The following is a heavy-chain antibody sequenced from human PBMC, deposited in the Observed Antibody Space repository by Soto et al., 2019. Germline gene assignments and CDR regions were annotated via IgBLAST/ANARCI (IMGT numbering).Heavy chain of an antibody. D-gene: IGHD1-20*01. V-gene: IGHV1-46*01. J-gene: IGHJ3*01. CDR2: INPSGGST. Sequence: ASVKVSCKASGYTFTSYYMHWVRQAPGQGLEWMGIINPSGGSTSYAQKFQGRVTMTRDTSTSTVYMELSSLRSEDTAVYYCARDLVKSNNWQQDPLRNAFDLWGQGTMDTVSS. CDR1: GYTFTSYY. CDR3: ARDLVKSNNWQQDPLRNAFDL.